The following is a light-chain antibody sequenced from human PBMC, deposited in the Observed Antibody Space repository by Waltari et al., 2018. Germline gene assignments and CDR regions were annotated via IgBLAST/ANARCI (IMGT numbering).Light chain of an antibody. CDR2: EVS. Sequence: QSALTQPPSASGSPGQSVTIFCTGTGSGGSVSWYQQHPGKAPQLMIYEVSKRPSGVPDRFSGSKSGNTASLTVSGLQAEDEGDYYCSSDAVSNNFYDFGSGTKVTVL. J-gene: IGLJ1*01. CDR1: GSGGS. CDR3: SSDAVSNNFYD. V-gene: IGLV2-8*01.